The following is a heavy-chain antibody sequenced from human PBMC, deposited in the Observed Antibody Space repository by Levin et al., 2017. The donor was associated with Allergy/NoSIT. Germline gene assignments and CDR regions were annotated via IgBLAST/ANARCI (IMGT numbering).Heavy chain of an antibody. V-gene: IGHV3-23*01. CDR1: GFTFRSYA. CDR2: ISGSGGST. Sequence: PGGSLRLSCAASGFTFRSYAMSWVRQAPGKGLEWVSGISGSGGSTYYADSVEGWFTISRDNSKNTLYLQMNSLRAEDTAVYYCAKDLGYCSGGSCYNAVDYWGQGTLVTVSS. J-gene: IGHJ4*02. D-gene: IGHD2-15*01. CDR3: AKDLGYCSGGSCYNAVDY.